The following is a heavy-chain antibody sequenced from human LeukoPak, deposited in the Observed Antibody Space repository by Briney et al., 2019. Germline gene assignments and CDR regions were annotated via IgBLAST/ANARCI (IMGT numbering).Heavy chain of an antibody. Sequence: GESLKISCNGSGYSLTSYWIGLVRQMPGKGLEGMGIIYPGDSDTRYSPSLQGQVTNRADKANSTSYLQWSSLKASDTAMYYCARPNRYCSSTSCLVGAFDIWGQGTMVTVSS. J-gene: IGHJ3*02. CDR2: IYPGDSDT. CDR3: ARPNRYCSSTSCLVGAFDI. D-gene: IGHD2-2*01. V-gene: IGHV5-51*01. CDR1: GYSLTSYW.